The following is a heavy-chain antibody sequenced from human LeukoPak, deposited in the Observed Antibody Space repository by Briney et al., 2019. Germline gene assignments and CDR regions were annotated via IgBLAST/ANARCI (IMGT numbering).Heavy chain of an antibody. CDR3: ARDGGSYSSSRWFDL. D-gene: IGHD6-13*01. Sequence: SETLSLTCTVSGYSISSGYYWGWIRQPPGKGLEWIGSIYHSGSTYYNPSLKSRVTISVDTSKNQFSLKLSSVTAADTAVYYCARDGGSYSSSRWFDLWGQGTLVTVSS. CDR2: IYHSGST. J-gene: IGHJ5*02. CDR1: GYSISSGYY. V-gene: IGHV4-38-2*02.